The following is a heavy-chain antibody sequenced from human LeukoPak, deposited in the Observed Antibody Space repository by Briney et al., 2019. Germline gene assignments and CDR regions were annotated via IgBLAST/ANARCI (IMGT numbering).Heavy chain of an antibody. CDR2: IYGGST. D-gene: IGHD2/OR15-2a*01. V-gene: IGHV3-53*01. Sequence: PGGSLRLSCAASGFSVSDNYMTWVRQAPGKGLEWVSIIYGGSTYYGESVKGRFTISRDNSKNTAYLQMNSLRAEDTAVYYCARDFEGVHRTTNSYTYYYYMDVWGKGTTVIVSS. CDR1: GFSVSDNY. CDR3: ARDFEGVHRTTNSYTYYYYMDV. J-gene: IGHJ6*03.